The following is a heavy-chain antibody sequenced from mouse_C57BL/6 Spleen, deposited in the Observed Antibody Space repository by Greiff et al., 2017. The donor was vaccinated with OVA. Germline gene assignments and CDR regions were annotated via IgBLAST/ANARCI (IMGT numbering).Heavy chain of an antibody. J-gene: IGHJ3*01. D-gene: IGHD1-1*01. CDR1: GFTFSDYY. CDR2: ISNGGGRP. CDR3: ARPNSYGSSYPAWFAY. Sequence: EVKLVESGGGLVQPGGSLKLSCAASGFTFSDYYMYWVRQTPEKRLEWVAYISNGGGRPYYPDTVKGRFTISRDTAKNTLYLQMSRLKSEDTAMSCCARPNSYGSSYPAWFAYWGQGTLVTVSA. V-gene: IGHV5-12*01.